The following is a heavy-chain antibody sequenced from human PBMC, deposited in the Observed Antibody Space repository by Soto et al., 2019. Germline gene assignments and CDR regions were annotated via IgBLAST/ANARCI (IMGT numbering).Heavy chain of an antibody. V-gene: IGHV4-34*01. Sequence: SETLSLTCAVYGGSFGGYFWSWIRQPPGKGLEWIGEINHSGGTNYNPSLKSRITISLDTSKNQFSLKLSSVTAADTAVYYCARGAVPRHYNFWSGYYFADWFDSWGQGSLVTVSS. CDR3: ARGAVPRHYNFWSGYYFADWFDS. D-gene: IGHD3-3*01. CDR1: GGSFGGYF. CDR2: INHSGGT. J-gene: IGHJ5*01.